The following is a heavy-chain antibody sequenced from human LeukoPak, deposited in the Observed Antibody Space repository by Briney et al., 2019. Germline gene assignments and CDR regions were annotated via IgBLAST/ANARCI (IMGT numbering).Heavy chain of an antibody. CDR3: ARGDYYMDV. V-gene: IGHV1-18*01. Sequence: ATPKVSPKASRYTSTSYGISWVRQAPRQGLEWMGWISGDNGNTNNAQKLQGRVSMTTDTSTSTAYMEVRSLRSDDTAVYYCARGDYYMDVWGKGTTVTVPS. CDR2: ISGDNGNT. CDR1: RYTSTSYG. J-gene: IGHJ6*03.